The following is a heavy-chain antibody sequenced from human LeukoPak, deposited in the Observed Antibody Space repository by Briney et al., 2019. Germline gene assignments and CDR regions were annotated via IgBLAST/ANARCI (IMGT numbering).Heavy chain of an antibody. CDR1: GDSFSGHY. CDR3: VRRTRVAMPNALDLISDF. J-gene: IGHJ4*02. CDR2: ITDGGRT. Sequence: SETLSLTCAVSGDSFSGHYWSWIRQPPGKGLEWIGEITDGGRTSYSPSLKSRATISIVPSQSQFSLQLDSVTAADTAIYYCVRRTRVAMPNALDLISDFWGQGTLVTVSS. V-gene: IGHV4-34*01. D-gene: IGHD2-2*01.